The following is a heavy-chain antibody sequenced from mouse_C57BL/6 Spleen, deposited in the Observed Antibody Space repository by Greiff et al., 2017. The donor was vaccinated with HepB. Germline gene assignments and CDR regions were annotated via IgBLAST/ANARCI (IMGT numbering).Heavy chain of an antibody. J-gene: IGHJ3*01. CDR1: GFNIKDYY. CDR3: AYGGSYAWCAY. V-gene: IGHV14-2*01. D-gene: IGHD1-1*01. Sequence: EVQLQQSGAELVKPGASVKLSCTASGFNIKDYYMHWVKQRTEQGLEWIGRIDPEDGETKYATKFQGKATITADTSSNTAYLQLSSLTSEDTAVYYCAYGGSYAWCAYWGQGTLVTVSA. CDR2: IDPEDGET.